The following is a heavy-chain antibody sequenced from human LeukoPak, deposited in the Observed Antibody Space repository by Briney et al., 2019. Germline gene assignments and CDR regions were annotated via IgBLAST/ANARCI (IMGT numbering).Heavy chain of an antibody. CDR2: IYYSGST. CDR1: GGSIRSGGYY. Sequence: SQTLSLTCTVCGGSIRSGGYYWSWIRQHPGKGLEWIGYIYYSGSTYYNPSLKSRFTTSVDTTKNQFSLKLSYVTAADTAVYYCVRDPLVNSGYDSGMYYFDYWGQGTLVTVSS. D-gene: IGHD5-12*01. V-gene: IGHV4-31*03. CDR3: VRDPLVNSGYDSGMYYFDY. J-gene: IGHJ4*02.